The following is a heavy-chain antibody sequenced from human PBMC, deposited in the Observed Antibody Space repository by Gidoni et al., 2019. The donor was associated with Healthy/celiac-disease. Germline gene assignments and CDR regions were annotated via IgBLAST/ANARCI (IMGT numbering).Heavy chain of an antibody. CDR3: ARGGDGYYFDY. CDR2: ISYDGSNK. V-gene: IGHV3-30-3*01. D-gene: IGHD2-21*01. J-gene: IGHJ4*02. Sequence: QVQLVEHGGGVVQPGRSLRLSCAASGFTFSSYARHWVRQAPGKGLEWVAVISYDGSNKYYADSVKGRFTISRDNSKNTLYLQMNSLRAEDTAVYYCARGGDGYYFDYWGQGTLVTVSS. CDR1: GFTFSSYA.